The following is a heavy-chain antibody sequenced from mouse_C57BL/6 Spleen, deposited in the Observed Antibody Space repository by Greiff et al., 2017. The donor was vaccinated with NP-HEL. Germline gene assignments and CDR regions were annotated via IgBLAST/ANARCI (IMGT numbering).Heavy chain of an antibody. CDR3: ARYPTVVAHYYAMDY. D-gene: IGHD1-1*01. CDR2: IYPGDGDT. CDR1: GYAFSSSW. V-gene: IGHV1-82*01. J-gene: IGHJ4*01. Sequence: VQLQQSGPELVKPGASVKISCKASGYAFSSSWMNWVKQRPGKGLEWIGRIYPGDGDTNYNGKFKGKATLTADKSSSTAYMQLSSLTSEDSAVYFCARYPTVVAHYYAMDYWGQGTSVTVSS.